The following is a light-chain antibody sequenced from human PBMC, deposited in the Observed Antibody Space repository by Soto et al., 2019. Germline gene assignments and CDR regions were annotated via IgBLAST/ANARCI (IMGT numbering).Light chain of an antibody. V-gene: IGLV2-23*01. J-gene: IGLJ2*01. CDR1: SSDDGSYNL. CDR3: CSYAVLNPP. CDR2: EGS. Sequence: QSALTQPASVSASPGQSITISCTGTSSDDGSYNLVSWYQQHPGKAPKLLIYEGSKRPSRVSNRFPGSRSDNTASLTISGLQAEDAAAYYCCSYAVLNPPFGGGTKLTVL.